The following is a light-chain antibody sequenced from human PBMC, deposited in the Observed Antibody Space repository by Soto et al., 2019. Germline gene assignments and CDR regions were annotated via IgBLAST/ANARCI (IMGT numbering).Light chain of an antibody. CDR1: QTVTNTY. J-gene: IGKJ1*01. CDR3: LECWRAPRT. V-gene: IGKV3-20*01. CDR2: VAS. Sequence: EVVLTQSPGTLSLSPGEKATLSCRASQTVTNTYIAWYQQKPGQPPRLLIYVASNRAAGIPERFSGSGSGTDFTLTISSLEPDDFAVYFSLECWRAPRTFDQGTRVDIK.